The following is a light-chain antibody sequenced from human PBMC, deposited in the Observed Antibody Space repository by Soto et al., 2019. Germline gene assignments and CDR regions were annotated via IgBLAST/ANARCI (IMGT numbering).Light chain of an antibody. CDR2: WAS. J-gene: IGKJ4*01. CDR1: QSLLSRSTNKNY. CDR3: QQYYSTPLT. V-gene: IGKV4-1*01. Sequence: DIVMTQSPDSLAVSLGERATINCKSSQSLLSRSTNKNYLAWYQQKPGQPPRLLIYWASTRQSGVPDRFSGGGSGTDFTLTISSLQAEDVATYYCQQYYSTPLTFGGGTKVEI.